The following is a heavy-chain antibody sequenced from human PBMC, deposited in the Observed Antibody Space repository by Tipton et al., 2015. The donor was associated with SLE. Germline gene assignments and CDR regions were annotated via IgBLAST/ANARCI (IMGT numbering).Heavy chain of an antibody. D-gene: IGHD4-17*01. CDR1: GYSISSGYY. CDR2: IYHSGST. CDR3: ARGYGDTGY. Sequence: TLSLTCAVSGYSISSGYYWGWIRQPPGKGLEWIGSIYHSGSTYYNPSLKSRVTISLDTSKNQFSLKLTSVTAADTAVYYCARGYGDTGYWGQGTLVTVSS. J-gene: IGHJ4*02. V-gene: IGHV4-38-2*01.